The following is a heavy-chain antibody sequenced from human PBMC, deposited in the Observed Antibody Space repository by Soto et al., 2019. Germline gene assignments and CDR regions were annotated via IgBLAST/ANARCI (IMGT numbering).Heavy chain of an antibody. CDR3: ARRGGGALVPAARVWFDP. CDR1: GYTFTSYG. Sequence: QVQLVQSGAEVKKPGASVKVSCKASGYTFTSYGISWVRQAPGQGLEWMGWISAYNGNTNYAQKLQGRVTMTTDTSTSTDSMELRSLRSDDTAVYYCARRGGGALVPAARVWFDPWGQGTLVTVSS. D-gene: IGHD2-2*01. CDR2: ISAYNGNT. J-gene: IGHJ5*02. V-gene: IGHV1-18*01.